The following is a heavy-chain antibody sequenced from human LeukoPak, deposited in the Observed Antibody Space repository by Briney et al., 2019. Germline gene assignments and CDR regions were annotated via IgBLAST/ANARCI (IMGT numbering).Heavy chain of an antibody. Sequence: GGSLRLSCEVSGFAFSTYAFHWVRQAPGEGLQWVALISHDGSDKYYADSVKGRFTISRDNSKNTLYLQMNSLRPEDTAVYFCARRSGIAVAGAFDYWGQGTLVTVSS. J-gene: IGHJ4*02. V-gene: IGHV3-30*01. D-gene: IGHD6-19*01. CDR1: GFAFSTYA. CDR3: ARRSGIAVAGAFDY. CDR2: ISHDGSDK.